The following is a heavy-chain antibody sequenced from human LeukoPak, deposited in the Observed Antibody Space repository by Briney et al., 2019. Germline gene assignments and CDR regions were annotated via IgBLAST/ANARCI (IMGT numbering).Heavy chain of an antibody. CDR3: ARDPAYCSSTSCYARGYFDY. J-gene: IGHJ4*02. CDR1: GVSISSYY. Sequence: SETLSLTCTVSGVSISSYYWSWIRQPPGKGLEWIGYIYYSGSTNYNPSLKSRVTISVDTSKNQFSLKLSSVTAADTAAYYCARDPAYCSSTSCYARGYFDYWGQGTLVTVSS. CDR2: IYYSGST. D-gene: IGHD2-2*01. V-gene: IGHV4-59*01.